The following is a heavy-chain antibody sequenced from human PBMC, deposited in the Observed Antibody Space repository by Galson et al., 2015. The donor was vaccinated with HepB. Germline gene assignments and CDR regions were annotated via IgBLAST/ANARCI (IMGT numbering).Heavy chain of an antibody. V-gene: IGHV4-4*07. CDR2: IYTSGST. CDR1: GGSISSYY. J-gene: IGHJ3*02. D-gene: IGHD3-3*01. Sequence: SETLSLTCTVAGGSISSYYWSWIRQPAGKGLEWIGRIYTSGSTNYNPSLKSRVTMSVDTSKNQFSLKLSSVTAADTAVYYWARDREPGVYDFWSGFSDAFDIWGQGTMVTVSS. CDR3: ARDREPGVYDFWSGFSDAFDI.